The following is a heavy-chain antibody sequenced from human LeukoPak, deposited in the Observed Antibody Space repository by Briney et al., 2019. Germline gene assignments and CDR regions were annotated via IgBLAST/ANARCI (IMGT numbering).Heavy chain of an antibody. CDR3: AKVAAGIVVVPAAIRTMDV. Sequence: GGSLRLSCAASGFTVSSNYMSWVRQAPGKGLEWVSVLYSGGTTYYADSVKGRFTVSRDNSKNTLYLQINSLRAEDTAVYYCAKVAAGIVVVPAAIRTMDVWGKGTTVTVSS. CDR1: GFTVSSNY. D-gene: IGHD2-2*02. CDR2: LYSGGTT. V-gene: IGHV3-53*01. J-gene: IGHJ6*03.